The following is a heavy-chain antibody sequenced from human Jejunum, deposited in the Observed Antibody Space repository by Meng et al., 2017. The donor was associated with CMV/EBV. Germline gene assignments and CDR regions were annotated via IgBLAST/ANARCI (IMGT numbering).Heavy chain of an antibody. Sequence: QVQWQESGPGLVKSSETLSLTCFVSAGSISGYYWSWIRQPAGKGLEWIGRIYTSGSTHYNPSLKSRLTMSVDLSNNQISLKLRSVTAADTAVYYCARESGSYYWFDPWGQGTLVTVSS. CDR3: ARESGSYYWFDP. V-gene: IGHV4-4*07. CDR2: IYTSGST. D-gene: IGHD1-26*01. CDR1: AGSISGYY. J-gene: IGHJ5*02.